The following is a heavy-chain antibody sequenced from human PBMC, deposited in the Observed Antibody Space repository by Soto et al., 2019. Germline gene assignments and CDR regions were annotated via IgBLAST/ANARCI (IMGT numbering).Heavy chain of an antibody. Sequence: QVQLQQWGAGLLKPSETLSLTCAVYGGSFSGYYWSWIRQPPGKGLEWIGEINHSGSTNYNPSLKSRVTISVDTSKNQFSLKLSSVTAADTAVYYCARGGGSSWYYYYYGMDVWGQGTTVTVSS. D-gene: IGHD6-13*01. CDR2: INHSGST. CDR1: GGSFSGYY. V-gene: IGHV4-34*01. J-gene: IGHJ6*02. CDR3: ARGGGSSWYYYYYGMDV.